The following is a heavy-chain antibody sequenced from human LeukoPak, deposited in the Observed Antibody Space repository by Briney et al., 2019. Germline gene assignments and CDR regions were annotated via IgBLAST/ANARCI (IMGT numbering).Heavy chain of an antibody. CDR1: GYSISSGYY. CDR2: IYHSGST. D-gene: IGHD6-6*01. J-gene: IGHJ3*02. Sequence: SETLSLTCTVSGYSISSGYYWGWIRQPPGKGLEWIGSIYHSGSTYYNPSLKSRVTISVDTSKNQFSLKLSSVTAADTAVYYCARVSSYSSSSFAFDIWGQGTMVTVSS. CDR3: ARVSSYSSSSFAFDI. V-gene: IGHV4-38-2*02.